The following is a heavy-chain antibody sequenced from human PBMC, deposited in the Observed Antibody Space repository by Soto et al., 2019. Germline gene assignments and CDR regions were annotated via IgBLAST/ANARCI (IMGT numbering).Heavy chain of an antibody. CDR2: ISAYNGNR. V-gene: IGHV1-18*01. Sequence: ASVKVSCKASGYTFRHSGIGWVRQAPGQGLEWMGWISAYNGNRHFAEGLRGRITMTTNTTTSTADMELGSLSSDDTAVDYCARGGQECSNSGCGYIYDGMDVWGQGTTVTVSS. D-gene: IGHD1-26*01. CDR1: GYTFRHSG. J-gene: IGHJ6*02. CDR3: ARGGQECSNSGCGYIYDGMDV.